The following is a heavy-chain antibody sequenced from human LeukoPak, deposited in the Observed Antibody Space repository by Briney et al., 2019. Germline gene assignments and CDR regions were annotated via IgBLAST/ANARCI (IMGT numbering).Heavy chain of an antibody. CDR2: INHSGST. J-gene: IGHJ4*02. V-gene: IGHV4-34*01. CDR3: ARGPIAAWIH. D-gene: IGHD6-13*01. Sequence: PSETLSLTCAVYGGSFSGYYWSWIRQPPGKGLEWIGEINHSGSTNYNPSLKSRVTISVDTSKNQFSLKLSSVTAADTAVYYCARGPIAAWIHWGQGTLVTVSS. CDR1: GGSFSGYY.